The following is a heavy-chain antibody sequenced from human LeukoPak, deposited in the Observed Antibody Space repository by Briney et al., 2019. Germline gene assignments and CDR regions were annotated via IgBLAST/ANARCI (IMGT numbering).Heavy chain of an antibody. J-gene: IGHJ4*02. V-gene: IGHV1-24*01. CDR1: GYTLTELS. CDR3: ATDPWFGELLGCSY. CDR2: FDPEDGET. Sequence: ASVKVSCKVSGYTLTELSMHWVRQAPGKGLEWMGGFDPEDGETIYAQKFQGRVTMTEDTSTDTAYMELSSLRSEDTAVYYCATDPWFGELLGCSYWGQGTLVTVSS. D-gene: IGHD3-10*01.